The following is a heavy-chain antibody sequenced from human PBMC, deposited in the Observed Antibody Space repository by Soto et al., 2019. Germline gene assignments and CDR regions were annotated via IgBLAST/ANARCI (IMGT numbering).Heavy chain of an antibody. V-gene: IGHV4-4*07. Sequence: SETLSLTCTVSGGSISSYYWSWIRQPAGKGLEWIGRIYTSGSTNYNPSLKSRVTMSVDTSKNQFSLKLSSVTAADTAVYYCARVASGWELLDYYYGMDVWGQGTTVTVSS. CDR3: ARVASGWELLDYYYGMDV. D-gene: IGHD1-26*01. CDR1: GGSISSYY. CDR2: IYTSGST. J-gene: IGHJ6*02.